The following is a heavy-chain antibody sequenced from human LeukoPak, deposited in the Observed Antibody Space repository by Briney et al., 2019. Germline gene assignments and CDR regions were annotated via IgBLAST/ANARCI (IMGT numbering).Heavy chain of an antibody. CDR3: TTVEGYVPDY. V-gene: IGHV3-15*01. D-gene: IGHD1-1*01. CDR1: GFTFRTYA. J-gene: IGHJ4*02. Sequence: PGGSLRLSCAASGFTFRTYAMSWVRQAPGKGLEWVGRIKSKTDGGTTDYAAPVKGRFTISRDDSKNTLYLQMNSLKTEDTAVYYCTTVEGYVPDYWGQGTLVTVSS. CDR2: IKSKTDGGTT.